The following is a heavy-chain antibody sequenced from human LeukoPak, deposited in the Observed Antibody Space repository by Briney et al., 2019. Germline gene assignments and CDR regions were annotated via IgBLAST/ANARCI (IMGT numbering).Heavy chain of an antibody. CDR2: IHPNSGKT. CDR3: ARGHYGGNRYFDI. D-gene: IGHD4-23*01. J-gene: IGHJ4*02. CDR1: GYTFRSYG. Sequence: GATVKVSCKASGYTFRSYGINWVRQAPGQGLEWVGWIHPNSGKTGYAQKFQGRVTMTRDSSTETAFMELSSLKFDDTAIFYCARGHYGGNRYFDIWGQGTLVSVSS. V-gene: IGHV1-8*01.